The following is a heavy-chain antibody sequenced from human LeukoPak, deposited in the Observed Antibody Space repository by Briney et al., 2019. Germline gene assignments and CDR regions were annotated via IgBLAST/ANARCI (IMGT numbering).Heavy chain of an antibody. CDR2: INPNSGGT. J-gene: IGHJ5*02. D-gene: IGHD2-15*01. CDR1: GYTFTGYY. CDR3: AREVGYCSGGSCYSNWFDP. Sequence: GASVKVSCKASGYTFTGYYMHWVRQAPGQGLEWMGWINPNSGGTNYAQKFQGRVTTTRDTSISTAYMELSRLRSDDTAVYYCAREVGYCSGGSCYSNWFDPWGQGTLVTVSS. V-gene: IGHV1-2*02.